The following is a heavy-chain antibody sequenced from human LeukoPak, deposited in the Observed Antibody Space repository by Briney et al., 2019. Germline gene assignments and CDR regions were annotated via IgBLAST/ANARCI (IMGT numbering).Heavy chain of an antibody. CDR1: GGSFSGYY. V-gene: IGHV4-31*11. J-gene: IGHJ4*02. CDR2: IYYSGST. Sequence: SETLSLTCAVYGGSFSGYYWSWIRQHPGKGLEWIGYIYYSGSTYYNPSLKSRVTISVDTSKNQFSLKLGSVTAADTAVYYCARDSLRHFDYWGQGTLVTVSS. CDR3: ARDSLRHFDY.